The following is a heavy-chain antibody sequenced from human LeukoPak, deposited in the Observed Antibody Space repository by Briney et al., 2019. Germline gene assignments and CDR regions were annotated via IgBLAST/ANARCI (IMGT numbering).Heavy chain of an antibody. CDR3: ARDPPRYYDFWSGYHEALDY. CDR2: ISAYNGNT. CDR1: GYTFTSYG. Sequence: ASVKVSCKASGYTFTSYGISWVRQAPGQGLEWMGWISAYNGNTNYAQKLQGRVTMTTDTSTSTAYMELRSLRSDDTAVCYCARDPPRYYDFWSGYHEALDYWGQGTLVTVSS. V-gene: IGHV1-18*01. D-gene: IGHD3-3*01. J-gene: IGHJ4*02.